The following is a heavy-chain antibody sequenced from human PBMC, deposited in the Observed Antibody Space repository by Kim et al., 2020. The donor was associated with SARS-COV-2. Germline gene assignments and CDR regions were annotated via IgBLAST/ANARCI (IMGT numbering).Heavy chain of an antibody. V-gene: IGHV3-7*01. CDR2: IKQDGSEK. CDR3: ARFRGGDCPVPDY. Sequence: GGSLRLSCAASGFTFSSYWMSWVRQAPGKGLEWVANIKQDGSEKYYVDSVKGRFTISRDNAKNSLYLQMNSLRAEDTAVYYCARFRGGDCPVPDYWGQGTLVTVSS. D-gene: IGHD2-21*02. CDR1: GFTFSSYW. J-gene: IGHJ4*02.